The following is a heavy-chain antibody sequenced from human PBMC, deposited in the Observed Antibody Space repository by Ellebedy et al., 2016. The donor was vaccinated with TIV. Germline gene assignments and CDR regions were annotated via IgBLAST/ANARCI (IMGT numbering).Heavy chain of an antibody. J-gene: IGHJ4*02. CDR2: IYYSGTT. CDR1: GGSFSGYY. Sequence: SETLSLTCAVYGGSFSGYYWTWIRQPPGRGLEWIGNIYYSGTTNYNPSLKSRLTMSVDTSKNHFSLNLRSVTAADTAVYYCARADYYAAGGLDFWGRGTLVTVSS. D-gene: IGHD3-10*01. V-gene: IGHV4-59*01. CDR3: ARADYYAAGGLDF.